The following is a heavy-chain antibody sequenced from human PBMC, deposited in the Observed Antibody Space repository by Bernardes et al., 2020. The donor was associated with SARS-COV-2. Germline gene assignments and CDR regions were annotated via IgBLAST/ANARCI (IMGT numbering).Heavy chain of an antibody. CDR3: ARWDCSGDSCSFLSHYFRF. CDR1: GFNFGDYH. J-gene: IGHJ4*02. CDR2: IDNVGSVI. D-gene: IGHD4-17*01. V-gene: IGHV3-11*01. Sequence: GGSLRLSCAASGFNFGDYHMAWIRQVPGKGLDWVSYIDNVGSVIRYADSVKGRFTISRDNTQNSTYLQMSSLTAADTAFYYCARWDCSGDSCSFLSHYFRFWGQGTLVTVSS.